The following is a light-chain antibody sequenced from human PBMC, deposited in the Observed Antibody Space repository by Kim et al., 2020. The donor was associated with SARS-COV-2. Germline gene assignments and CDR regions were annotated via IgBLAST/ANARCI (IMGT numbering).Light chain of an antibody. CDR3: QKYNSAPLT. V-gene: IGKV1-27*01. CDR2: AAS. CDR1: QGISTS. Sequence: DIQMTQSPFSLSASVGDTVTITCRASQGISTSLAWYQQKPGNIPKLLIYAASTLQSGVPSRFSGSGSGADFTLTISSLQSEDVATYYCQKYNSAPLTFGGGTKLEI. J-gene: IGKJ4*01.